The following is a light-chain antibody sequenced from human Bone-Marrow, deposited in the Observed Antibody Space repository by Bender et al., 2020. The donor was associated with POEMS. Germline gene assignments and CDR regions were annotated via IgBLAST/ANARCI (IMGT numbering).Light chain of an antibody. CDR2: EVN. Sequence: QSALTQPASVSGSPGQSVTISCTGTKGDIGYYNYVSWYQQYAGKAPKLVIYEVNQRPSGVPHRFSGSKSGNTASLTVSGLQTEDEADYFCSSYAGRNNWVFGGGTKLTVL. CDR3: SSYAGRNNWV. J-gene: IGLJ3*02. V-gene: IGLV2-8*01. CDR1: KGDIGYYNY.